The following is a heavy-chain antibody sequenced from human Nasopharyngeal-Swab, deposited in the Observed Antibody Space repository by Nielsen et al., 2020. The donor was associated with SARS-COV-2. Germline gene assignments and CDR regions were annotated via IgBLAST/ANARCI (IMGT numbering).Heavy chain of an antibody. CDR3: AKDSGAGFCDDGSCFPTNH. J-gene: IGHJ5*02. D-gene: IGHD2-15*01. CDR1: GFTFTSYA. V-gene: IGHV3-23*01. CDR2: MSGRGEKT. Sequence: GASLKISCAASGFTFTSYAMNWVRHAPGKGLEWVSGMSGRGEKTYYAESVKGRFTISRDISKNTRYRQMNGLRAEDTAVYYCAKDSGAGFCDDGSCFPTNHWGLGTLVTVSS.